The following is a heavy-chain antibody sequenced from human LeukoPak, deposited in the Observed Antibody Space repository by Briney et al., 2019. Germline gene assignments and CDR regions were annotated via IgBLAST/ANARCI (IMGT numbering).Heavy chain of an antibody. Sequence: GGSLRLSCAASGFTFSSYAMSWVRQAPGKGLEWVSAISGSGGSTYYADSVKGRFTISRDSSKNTLYLQMNNLRAEGAALYYCASRPPSETYFGVFDYWGQGTLVTVSS. CDR2: ISGSGGST. CDR3: ASRPPSETYFGVFDY. CDR1: GFTFSSYA. D-gene: IGHD1-26*01. V-gene: IGHV3-23*01. J-gene: IGHJ4*02.